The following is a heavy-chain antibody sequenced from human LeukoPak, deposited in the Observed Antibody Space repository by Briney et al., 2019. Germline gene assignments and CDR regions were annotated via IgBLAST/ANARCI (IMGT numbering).Heavy chain of an antibody. J-gene: IGHJ4*02. Sequence: ASVKVSCKTSGYTFTGYYMHWVRQAPGQGLEWMGWITPKSGDTDYAQKFQDRVTMTRDTSISTAYMELYSLRSDDTAVYYCARSPIGLGFFVYWGQGTLVTISS. CDR1: GYTFTGYY. D-gene: IGHD7-27*01. CDR2: ITPKSGDT. V-gene: IGHV1-2*02. CDR3: ARSPIGLGFFVY.